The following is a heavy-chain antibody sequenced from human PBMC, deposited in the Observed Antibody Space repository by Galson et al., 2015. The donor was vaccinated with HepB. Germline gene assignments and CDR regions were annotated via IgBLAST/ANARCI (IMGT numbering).Heavy chain of an antibody. CDR2: ISSSSSYT. J-gene: IGHJ5*02. CDR3: ARDQLGYCSSTSCHSGWFDP. CDR1: GFTFSDYY. D-gene: IGHD2-2*01. Sequence: SLRLSCAASGFTFSDYYMSWIRQAPGKGLEWVSYISSSSSYTNYADSVKGRFTISRDNAKNSLYLQMNSLRAEDTAVYYCARDQLGYCSSTSCHSGWFDPWGQGTLVTVSS. V-gene: IGHV3-11*06.